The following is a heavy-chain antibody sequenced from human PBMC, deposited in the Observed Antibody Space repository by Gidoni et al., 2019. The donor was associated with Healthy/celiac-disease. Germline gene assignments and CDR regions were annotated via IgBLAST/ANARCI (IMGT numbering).Heavy chain of an antibody. CDR2: IKQDGSEK. D-gene: IGHD5-18*01. CDR3: ARVPIYSYGYSMDV. V-gene: IGHV3-7*01. J-gene: IGHJ6*02. Sequence: EVQLVESGGGLVQPGGSLRLSCAASGFPFSSYWMSWVRQAPGKGLEWVANIKQDGSEKYYVDSVKGRFTISRDNAKNSLYLQMNSLRAEDTAVYYCARVPIYSYGYSMDVWGQGTTVTVSS. CDR1: GFPFSSYW.